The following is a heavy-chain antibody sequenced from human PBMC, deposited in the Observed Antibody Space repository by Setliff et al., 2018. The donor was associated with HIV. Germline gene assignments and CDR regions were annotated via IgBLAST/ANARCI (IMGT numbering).Heavy chain of an antibody. CDR2: IKKDGSDK. D-gene: IGHD3-22*01. Sequence: AGGTLSLSCAASGFTFSNSWTPWIRQAPGKGLEWVANIKKDGSDKFYVDSVKGRFAISRDNAKNSLNLEMNSLRAEDTAIYYCASSRPPDDSSGYLDHWGQGTLVTVSS. CDR3: ASSRPPDDSSGYLDH. CDR1: GFTFSNSW. J-gene: IGHJ4*01. V-gene: IGHV3-7*03.